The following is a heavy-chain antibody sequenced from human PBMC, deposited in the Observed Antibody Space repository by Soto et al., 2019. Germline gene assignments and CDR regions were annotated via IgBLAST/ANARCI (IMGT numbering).Heavy chain of an antibody. CDR2: IIPILGIA. D-gene: IGHD3-10*01. CDR3: AREGCPMVRGGDV. V-gene: IGHV1-69*08. J-gene: IGHJ6*02. Sequence: QVQLVQSGAEVKKPGSSVKVSCKASGGTFSSYTINWVRQAPGQGLEWMGRIIPILGIANYAQKFQGRVTITADKSTSTGYMELSSLRSEDTAVYYCAREGCPMVRGGDVCGQGTTVTVSS. CDR1: GGTFSSYT.